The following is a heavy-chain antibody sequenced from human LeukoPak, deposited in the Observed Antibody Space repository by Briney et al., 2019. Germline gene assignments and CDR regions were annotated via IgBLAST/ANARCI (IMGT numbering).Heavy chain of an antibody. CDR3: ARAQERYDYVWGSYRQNDAFDI. V-gene: IGHV3-30*01. J-gene: IGHJ3*02. D-gene: IGHD3-16*02. CDR2: ISYDGSNK. CDR1: GFTFSSYA. Sequence: GGSLRLSCAASGFTFSSYAMHWVRQAPGKGLEWVAVISYDGSNKYYADSVKGRFTISRDNSKNTLYLQMNSLRAEDTAVYYCARAQERYDYVWGSYRQNDAFDIWGQGTMVTVSS.